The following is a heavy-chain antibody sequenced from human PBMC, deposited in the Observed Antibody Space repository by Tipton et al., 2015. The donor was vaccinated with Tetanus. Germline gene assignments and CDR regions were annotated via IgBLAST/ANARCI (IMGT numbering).Heavy chain of an antibody. D-gene: IGHD3-10*01. CDR2: TYYRSKWIK. J-gene: IGHJ3*02. CDR3: ARDSDFGHDALDI. Sequence: LVKPTQTLSLTCSISGDSVSVTSDVWNWIRQSPSSGLERLGRTYYRSKWIKDYAMSVKGRITVDADTSKNQFSLQLNSVTPDDTAIYYCARDSDFGHDALDIWGQGTMVTVSS. V-gene: IGHV6-1*01. CDR1: GDSVSVTSDV.